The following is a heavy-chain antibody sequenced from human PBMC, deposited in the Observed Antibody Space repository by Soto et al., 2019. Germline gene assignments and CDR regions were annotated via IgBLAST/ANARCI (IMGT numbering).Heavy chain of an antibody. J-gene: IGHJ6*02. Sequence: PSETLSLTCTVSVGSISSGGYYWSWIRQHPGKGLEWIGYIYYSGSTYYNPSLKSRVTISVDTSKNQFSLKLSSVTAADTAVYYCARYYYGSGSPFYYYGMDVWGQGTTVTVSS. D-gene: IGHD3-10*01. CDR2: IYYSGST. CDR1: VGSISSGGYY. CDR3: ARYYYGSGSPFYYYGMDV. V-gene: IGHV4-31*03.